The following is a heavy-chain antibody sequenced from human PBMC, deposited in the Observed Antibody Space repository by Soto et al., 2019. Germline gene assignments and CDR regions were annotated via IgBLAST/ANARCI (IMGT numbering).Heavy chain of an antibody. Sequence: SETLSLTCTVSGGSISRGGYYWSWIRQRPGKGLEWIGYIYYSGSTYYNPSLKSRVTISVDTSKNQFSLKLSSVTAADTAVYYCARSPEATVTAFDFWGLGTLVTVSS. CDR1: GGSISRGGYY. CDR2: IYYSGST. V-gene: IGHV4-31*03. CDR3: ARSPEATVTAFDF. D-gene: IGHD4-17*01. J-gene: IGHJ4*02.